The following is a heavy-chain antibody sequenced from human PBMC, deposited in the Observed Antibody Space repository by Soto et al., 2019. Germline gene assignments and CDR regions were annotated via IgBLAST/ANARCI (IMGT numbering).Heavy chain of an antibody. V-gene: IGHV3-23*01. J-gene: IGHJ4*02. D-gene: IGHD3-10*01. CDR3: AKSYYDSGSSDAF. Sequence: GGSLRLSCEASGFTLSNYAMSWVRQAPGKGLEWVSAITGSGGSTYYADSVRGRFTISRDNSKNTLYLQMNSLRAEDTAIYYCAKSYYDSGSSDAFWGQGTLVTVSS. CDR1: GFTLSNYA. CDR2: ITGSGGST.